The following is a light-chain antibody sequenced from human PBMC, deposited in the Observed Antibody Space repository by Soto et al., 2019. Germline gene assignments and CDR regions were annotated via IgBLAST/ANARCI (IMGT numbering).Light chain of an antibody. J-gene: IGKJ1*01. V-gene: IGKV2-30*02. Sequence: DVVLTQSPLSLPVTLGQPASISCRSSQSLIHSDGSTYLSWFQQRPGQSPRRLIYEVSDRDSGVXDXXSGSGSGPDFTLKISRVEAEDVGVYYCMQGTHWPWTFGQGTKVEIK. CDR1: QSLIHSDGSTY. CDR2: EVS. CDR3: MQGTHWPWT.